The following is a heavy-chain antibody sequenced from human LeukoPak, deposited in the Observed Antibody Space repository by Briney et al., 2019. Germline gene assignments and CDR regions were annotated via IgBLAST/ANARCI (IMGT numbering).Heavy chain of an antibody. CDR2: INHSGST. CDR1: GGSFSGYY. Sequence: PSETLSLTCAVYGGSFSGYYWSWIRQPPGKGLEWIGEINHSGSTNYNPSLKSRVTISVDTSKNQFSLKLSSVTAADTAVYYCARGSGGSCYYDYWAREPWSPSPQ. J-gene: IGHJ4*02. CDR3: ARGSGGSCYYDY. V-gene: IGHV4-34*01. D-gene: IGHD2-15*01.